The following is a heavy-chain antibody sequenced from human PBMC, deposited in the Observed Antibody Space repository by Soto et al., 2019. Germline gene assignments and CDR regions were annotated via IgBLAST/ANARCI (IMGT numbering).Heavy chain of an antibody. Sequence: EVQLLESGGSLVQPGGSLRLSCAASGFTFSSDAMSWVRQAPGKGLEWVSAISGSGGSTYYADSVKGRFTISRDNSKNTLYLQMNSLRAEDTAVYYCAKDFWGGVMPFDYWGQGTLVTVSS. CDR3: AKDFWGGVMPFDY. CDR1: GFTFSSDA. J-gene: IGHJ4*02. CDR2: ISGSGGST. D-gene: IGHD3-16*01. V-gene: IGHV3-23*01.